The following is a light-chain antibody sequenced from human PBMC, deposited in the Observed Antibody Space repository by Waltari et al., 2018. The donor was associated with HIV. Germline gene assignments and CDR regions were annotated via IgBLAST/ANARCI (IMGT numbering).Light chain of an antibody. V-gene: IGKV3-20*01. CDR1: QRVSSEY. CDR2: GAS. CDR3: QQFGTSPLYS. Sequence: EIVLTQSPGTLSLSPGERATPSCRASQRVSSEYFAWYQQRPGQPPRLLIYGASIMAFGIPDRFSGSRSGTDFTLTISRLEPEDFAVYYCQQFGTSPLYSFGQGTRLEVK. J-gene: IGKJ2*03.